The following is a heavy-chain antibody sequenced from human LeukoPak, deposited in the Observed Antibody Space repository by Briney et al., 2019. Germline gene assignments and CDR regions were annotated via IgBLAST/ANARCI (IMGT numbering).Heavy chain of an antibody. Sequence: GGSLRLSCAASGFTFSSYAMHWVRQAPGKGLEWVAVISYDGSNKYYADSVKGRFTISRDNSKNTLYLQMNSQRAEDTAVYYCARDDDGTFDYWGQGTLVTVSS. CDR3: ARDDDGTFDY. V-gene: IGHV3-30*04. CDR2: ISYDGSNK. J-gene: IGHJ4*02. CDR1: GFTFSSYA. D-gene: IGHD2/OR15-2a*01.